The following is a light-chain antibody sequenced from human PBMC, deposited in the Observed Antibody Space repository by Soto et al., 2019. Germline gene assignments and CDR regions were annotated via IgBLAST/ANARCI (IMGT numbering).Light chain of an antibody. CDR3: QQYNSYSPALT. J-gene: IGKJ4*01. CDR2: DAS. V-gene: IGKV1-5*01. Sequence: DIQMTPSPSTLSASVGDRVTITCRASQSISSWLAWYQQKPGKAPKLLIYDASSLESGVPSRFSGSGSGTEFTLTISSLQPDDFATYHCQQYNSYSPALTFGGGTKVDIK. CDR1: QSISSW.